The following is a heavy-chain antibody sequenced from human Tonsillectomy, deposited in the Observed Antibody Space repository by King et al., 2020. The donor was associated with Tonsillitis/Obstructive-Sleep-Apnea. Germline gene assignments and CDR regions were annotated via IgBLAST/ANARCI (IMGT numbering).Heavy chain of an antibody. J-gene: IGHJ4*02. CDR3: ARRVTGDPWIDY. D-gene: IGHD7-27*01. CDR2: IYYSGHT. CDR1: GGSISSSTYY. Sequence: LQLQESGPGLVKPSETLSLTCTVSGGSISSSTYYWGWIRQPPGKGLEWIGSIYYSGHTYFNPSLKSRVTISVDTSKNQFSLKLSSVTAADTAVYYCARRVTGDPWIDYWGQGTLVTVSS. V-gene: IGHV4-39*01.